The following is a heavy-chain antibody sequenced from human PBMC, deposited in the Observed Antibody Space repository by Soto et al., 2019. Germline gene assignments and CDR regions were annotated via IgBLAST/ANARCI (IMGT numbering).Heavy chain of an antibody. CDR1: GGSISSSSNF. J-gene: IGHJ4*02. D-gene: IGHD6-19*01. CDR2: IFYRGST. CDR3: ARNALGSATTSFDF. V-gene: IGHV4-39*01. Sequence: SETLSLTCTVSGGSISSSSNFWGCIRQAPGKGLEWIGSIFYRGSTYYNPSLKSRATMSVDASKNQFSLNLRSVTAADTAVYYCARNALGSATTSFDFWGQGTLVTVSS.